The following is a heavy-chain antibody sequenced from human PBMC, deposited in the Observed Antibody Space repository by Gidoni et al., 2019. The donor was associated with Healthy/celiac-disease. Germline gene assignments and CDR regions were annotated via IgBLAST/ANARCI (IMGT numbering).Heavy chain of an antibody. V-gene: IGHV3-23*01. Sequence: EVQLLESGGGLVQPGGSLRLSCAASGFTFSSYAMSWVRQAPGKGLAWVSAISGSGGSTYYADSVKGRFTISRDNSKNTLYLQMNSLRAEDTAVYYCLVLVGATGDYWGQGTLVTVSS. CDR3: LVLVGATGDY. CDR2: ISGSGGST. CDR1: GFTFSSYA. J-gene: IGHJ4*02. D-gene: IGHD1-26*01.